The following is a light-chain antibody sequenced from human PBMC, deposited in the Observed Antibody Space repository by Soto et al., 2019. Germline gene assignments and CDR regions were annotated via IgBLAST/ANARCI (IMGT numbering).Light chain of an antibody. Sequence: QLVLTQSPSASASLGASVKLTCTLSSGHSNYAIAWHQQQSEKGPRYLMKLNSDGSHSKGDGIPDRFSGSSSGAERYLTISSLQSEDEAHYYCQTRGSGIVVFGGGTKLTVL. CDR1: SGHSNYA. J-gene: IGLJ2*01. CDR3: QTRGSGIVV. V-gene: IGLV4-69*01. CDR2: LNSDGSH.